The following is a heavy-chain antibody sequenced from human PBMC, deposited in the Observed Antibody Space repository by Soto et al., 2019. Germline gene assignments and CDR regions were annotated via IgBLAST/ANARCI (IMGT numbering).Heavy chain of an antibody. CDR2: IIPIFGTA. CDR1: GGTFSSYA. CDR3: ARGGYDILTGPVYGMDV. J-gene: IGHJ6*02. D-gene: IGHD3-9*01. V-gene: IGHV1-69*06. Sequence: SVKVSCKASGGTFSSYAISWVRQAPGQGLEWMGGIIPIFGTANYAQKFQGRVTITADKSTSTAYMELSSLRSEDTAVYYCARGGYDILTGPVYGMDVWGQGTTVTVYS.